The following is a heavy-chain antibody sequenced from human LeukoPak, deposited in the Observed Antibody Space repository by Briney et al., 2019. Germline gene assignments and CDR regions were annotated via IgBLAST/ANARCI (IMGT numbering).Heavy chain of an antibody. CDR3: ARVGERPSSGYYYELDY. CDR2: INHSGST. CDR1: GGSFSGYY. D-gene: IGHD3-22*01. J-gene: IGHJ4*02. Sequence: SETLSLTCAVYGGSFSGYYWSWIRQPPGKGLGWIGEINHSGSTNYNPSLKSRVTISVDTSKNQFSLKLSSVTAADTAVYYCARVGERPSSGYYYELDYWGQGTLVTVSS. V-gene: IGHV4-34*01.